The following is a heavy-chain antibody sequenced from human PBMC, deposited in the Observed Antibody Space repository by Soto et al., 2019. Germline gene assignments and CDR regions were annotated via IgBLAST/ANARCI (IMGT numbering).Heavy chain of an antibody. CDR1: GFAFSSYW. CDR3: AGKNRYAELDHFDF. CDR2: INRDGSDT. Sequence: VGSLRLSCSASGFAFSSYWMHWVRQVPGKGLVWISRINRDGSDTTYADSVKGRFTISRDNAKNTTVLEMSSLRAHDTAVYYCAGKNRYAELDHFDFWGQGVLAPVSS. V-gene: IGHV3-74*01. J-gene: IGHJ4*02. D-gene: IGHD6-13*01.